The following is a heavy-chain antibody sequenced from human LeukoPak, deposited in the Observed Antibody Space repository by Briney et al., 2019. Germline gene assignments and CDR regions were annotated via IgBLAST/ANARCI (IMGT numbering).Heavy chain of an antibody. J-gene: IGHJ4*02. V-gene: IGHV5-51*01. CDR3: ARGSWGYYDSSGYVNFDY. CDR1: GYSFTSYW. Sequence: GESLKISCKGSGYSFTSYWIGWVRQMPGKGLEWMGITYPGDSDTRYSPSFQGQVTISADKSISTAYLQWSSLKASDTAMYYCARGSWGYYDSSGYVNFDYWGQGTLVTVSS. D-gene: IGHD3-22*01. CDR2: TYPGDSDT.